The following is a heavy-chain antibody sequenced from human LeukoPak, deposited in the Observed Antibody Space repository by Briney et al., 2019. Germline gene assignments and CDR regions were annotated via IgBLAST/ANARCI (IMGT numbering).Heavy chain of an antibody. CDR2: IYYSGST. D-gene: IGHD6-19*01. Sequence: SETLSLTCTVSGGSISSSSYYWGWIRQPPGEGLEWIGSIYYSGSTYYNPSLKSRVTISVDTSKNQFSLKLSSVTAADTAVYYCARWVLAVAGIFDYWGQGTLVTVSS. V-gene: IGHV4-39*07. CDR3: ARWVLAVAGIFDY. J-gene: IGHJ4*02. CDR1: GGSISSSSYY.